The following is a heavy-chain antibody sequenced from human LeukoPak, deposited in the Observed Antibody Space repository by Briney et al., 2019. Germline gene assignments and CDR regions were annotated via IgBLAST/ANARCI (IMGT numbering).Heavy chain of an antibody. Sequence: GGSLRLSCAASGFTFSSYSMNWVRQAPGKGLEWVSYISSSSTIYYADSVKGRFTISRDNAKNSLYLQMNSLRAADTAVYYCARDDGSGYQEFYFDYWGQGTLVTVSS. J-gene: IGHJ4*02. CDR2: ISSSSTI. CDR3: ARDDGSGYQEFYFDY. CDR1: GFTFSSYS. D-gene: IGHD3-22*01. V-gene: IGHV3-48*01.